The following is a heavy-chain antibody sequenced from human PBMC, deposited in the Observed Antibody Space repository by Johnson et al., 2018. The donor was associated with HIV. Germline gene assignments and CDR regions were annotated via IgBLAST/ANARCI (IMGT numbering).Heavy chain of an antibody. J-gene: IGHJ3*02. CDR2: ISGDGSIS. CDR3: ARAQLLADDAFNN. CDR1: GFTISTFW. Sequence: VQLVESGGALVQPGGSLRLSCEVSGFTISTFWMHWVRQVPGKGLMWVSRISGDGSISSYADSVKGRFTISRDNAKNTLYLQLNSLRVEDTAIYYCARAQLLADDAFNNWGQGTMVTVSS. V-gene: IGHV3-74*02. D-gene: IGHD6-6*01.